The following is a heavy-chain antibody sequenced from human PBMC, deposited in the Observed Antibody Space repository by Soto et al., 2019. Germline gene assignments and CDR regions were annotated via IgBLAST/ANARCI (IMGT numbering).Heavy chain of an antibody. Sequence: SETLSLTCAVYGGSFRGYYWSWIRQPPGKWLEWIWEINHSGSTNYNPSLKSRVTISVDTSKNQFSLKLSSVTAADTAVYYCAVTVTTSGFDYWGQGTLVTAPQ. CDR3: AVTVTTSGFDY. V-gene: IGHV4-34*01. CDR1: GGSFRGYY. D-gene: IGHD4-17*01. J-gene: IGHJ4*02. CDR2: INHSGST.